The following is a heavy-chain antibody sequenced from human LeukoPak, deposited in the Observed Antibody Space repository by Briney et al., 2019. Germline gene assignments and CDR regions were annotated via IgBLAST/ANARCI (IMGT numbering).Heavy chain of an antibody. Sequence: GGSLRLSCTASVFTFGDYSMNWVRQAPGKGLDWVSYISTSGSTIYYADSVKGRFTISRDNAKNSLYLQMNSLRAEDTAVYYCARVPEGRSGSYLVWGQGTLVTVSS. CDR1: VFTFGDYS. J-gene: IGHJ4*02. CDR3: ARVPEGRSGSYLV. D-gene: IGHD3-10*01. CDR2: ISTSGSTI. V-gene: IGHV3-48*03.